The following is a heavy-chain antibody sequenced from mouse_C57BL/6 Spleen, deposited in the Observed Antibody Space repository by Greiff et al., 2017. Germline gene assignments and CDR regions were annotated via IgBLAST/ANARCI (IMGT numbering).Heavy chain of an antibody. Sequence: EVKVEESGPGLVKPSQSLSLTCSVTGYSITSGYYWNWIRQFPGNKLEWMGYISYDGSNNYNPSLKNLISITRNTSKNQLFLKLNAVTTEDTSTYYCASQLRGAMDYWGQGTSVTVSS. CDR2: ISYDGSN. V-gene: IGHV3-6*01. CDR3: ASQLRGAMDY. CDR1: GYSITSGYY. D-gene: IGHD1-1*01. J-gene: IGHJ4*01.